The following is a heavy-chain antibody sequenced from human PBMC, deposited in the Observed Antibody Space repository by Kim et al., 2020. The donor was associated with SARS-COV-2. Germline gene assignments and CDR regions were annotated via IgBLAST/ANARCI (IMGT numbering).Heavy chain of an antibody. CDR1: GFTFGDYA. CDR2: ISWNSGSI. CDR3: AKVNYYYYGMDV. J-gene: IGHJ6*02. V-gene: IGHV3-9*01. Sequence: GGSLRLSCAASGFTFGDYAMHWVRQAPGKGLEWVSGISWNSGSIGYADSVKGRFTISRDNAKNSLYLQMNSLRAEDTALYYCAKVNYYYYGMDVWGQGTTVTVSS.